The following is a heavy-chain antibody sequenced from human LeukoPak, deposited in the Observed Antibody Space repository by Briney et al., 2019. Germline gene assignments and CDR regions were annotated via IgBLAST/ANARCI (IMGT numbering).Heavy chain of an antibody. Sequence: GGXLRLSCAASGFTFSTYARSWVRQARGKGLEGVAAVSGSGLYTYYADSVRGRFTISRDNSKDTFYLQMNSLRAEDTAVYYCAKLMSQPALLFFDQWGQGTLVTVSS. D-gene: IGHD3-10*01. V-gene: IGHV3-23*01. CDR2: VSGSGLYT. CDR3: AKLMSQPALLFFDQ. J-gene: IGHJ4*02. CDR1: GFTFSTYA.